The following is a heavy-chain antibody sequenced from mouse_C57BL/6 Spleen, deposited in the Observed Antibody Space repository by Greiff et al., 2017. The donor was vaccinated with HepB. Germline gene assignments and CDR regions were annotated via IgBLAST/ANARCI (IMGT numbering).Heavy chain of an antibody. J-gene: IGHJ4*01. CDR2: IHPNSGST. V-gene: IGHV1-64*01. D-gene: IGHD1-1*01. CDR1: GYTFTSYW. Sequence: QVQLKQPGAELVKPGASVKLSCKASGYTFTSYWMHWVKQRPGQGLEWIGMIHPNSGSTNYNEKFKSKATLTVDKSSSTAYMQLSSLTSEDSAVYYCARSGGYGSYAMDYWGQGTSVTVSS. CDR3: ARSGGYGSYAMDY.